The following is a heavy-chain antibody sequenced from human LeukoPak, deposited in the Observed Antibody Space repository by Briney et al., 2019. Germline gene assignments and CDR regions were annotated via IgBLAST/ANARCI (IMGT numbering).Heavy chain of an antibody. CDR3: AKDGAPYYYDSSGYWDYYYGMDV. Sequence: GRSLRLSCAASGFTFSSYGMHWVRQAPGKGLEWVAVISYDGSNKYYADSVKGRFTISRDNSKNTLYLQMNSLRAEDTAVYYCAKDGAPYYYDSSGYWDYYYGMDVWGQGTTVTVSS. V-gene: IGHV3-30*18. D-gene: IGHD3-22*01. CDR2: ISYDGSNK. J-gene: IGHJ6*02. CDR1: GFTFSSYG.